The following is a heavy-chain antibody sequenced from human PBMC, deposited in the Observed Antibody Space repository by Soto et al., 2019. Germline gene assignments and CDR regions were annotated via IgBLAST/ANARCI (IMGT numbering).Heavy chain of an antibody. J-gene: IGHJ3*02. Sequence: QLHLVQSGAVVKKPGASVTVSCSASGYPVTAYYMHWVRQAPGRGLEWMGGINPATGAAKYTQTFQGRVTLTRDPSTGTVFMELGGLTSEDTAVFFWAEGGGVGVAGSAAFDMWGQGTLVTVSS. D-gene: IGHD3-3*01. CDR3: AEGGGVGVAGSAAFDM. CDR1: GYPVTAYY. CDR2: INPATGAA. V-gene: IGHV1-2*02.